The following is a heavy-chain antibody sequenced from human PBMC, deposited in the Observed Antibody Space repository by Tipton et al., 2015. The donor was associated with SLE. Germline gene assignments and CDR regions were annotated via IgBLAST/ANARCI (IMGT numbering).Heavy chain of an antibody. CDR3: ARGVTMVVDFDI. V-gene: IGHV4-61*08. J-gene: IGHJ3*02. Sequence: LRLSCTVSGDSINSDGYFWTWIRQPPGKGLEWIGYIYYSGSTYYNPSLKIRVTISVDTSKNQFSLKLSSVTAADTAVYYCARGVTMVVDFDIWGQGTMVTVSS. CDR2: IYYSGST. CDR1: GDSINSDGYF. D-gene: IGHD4-23*01.